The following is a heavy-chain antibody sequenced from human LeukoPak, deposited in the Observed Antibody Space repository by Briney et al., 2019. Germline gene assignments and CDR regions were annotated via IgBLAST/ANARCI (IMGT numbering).Heavy chain of an antibody. CDR2: IIPILGIS. CDR3: ASSSAIGWYQLPIPDGIAAAGNLDY. J-gene: IGHJ4*02. V-gene: IGHV1-69*04. CDR1: GGTFSSYA. Sequence: SVKVSCKASGGTFSSYAISWVRQAPGQGLEWMGRIIPILGISNYAQKFQGRVTITADKSTRTAYMELSSLRSEDTAVYYCASSSAIGWYQLPIPDGIAAAGNLDYWGQGTLVTVSS. D-gene: IGHD6-13*01.